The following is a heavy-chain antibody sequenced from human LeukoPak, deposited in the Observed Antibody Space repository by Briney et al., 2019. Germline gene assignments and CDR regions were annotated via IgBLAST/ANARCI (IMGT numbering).Heavy chain of an antibody. CDR3: ARDLVTVTKGFDI. V-gene: IGHV4-59*11. Sequence: NPSETLSLTCAVSGDSFSSHYWTWIRQFPGKGLEWIGYISYIGSTNYNPSLKSRVTISIDTSKNQFSLKLRSVTAADTAVYYCARDLVTVTKGFDIWGQGTMVSVSS. D-gene: IGHD4-17*01. CDR2: ISYIGST. CDR1: GDSFSSHY. J-gene: IGHJ3*02.